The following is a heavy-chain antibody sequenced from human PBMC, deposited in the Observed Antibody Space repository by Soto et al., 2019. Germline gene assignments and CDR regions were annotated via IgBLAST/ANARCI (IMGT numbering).Heavy chain of an antibody. CDR2: IYYSGST. J-gene: IGHJ4*02. V-gene: IGHV4-59*01. CDR1: GGSISSYY. D-gene: IGHD6-13*01. CDR3: ARSPYSSKDFYY. Sequence: QVQLQESGPGLVKPSETLSLTCTVSGGSISSYYWSWIRQPPGKGLEWIGYIYYSGSTNYNPSLKSRVTIPVETSKNQFSLELSSVTAADTAVYYCARSPYSSKDFYYWGQGTLVTVSS.